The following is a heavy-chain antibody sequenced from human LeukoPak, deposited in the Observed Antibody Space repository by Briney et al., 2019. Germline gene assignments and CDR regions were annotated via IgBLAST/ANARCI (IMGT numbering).Heavy chain of an antibody. J-gene: IGHJ5*02. CDR3: ARAKRSGYYQNNWFDP. D-gene: IGHD3-3*01. V-gene: IGHV4-34*01. CDR2: INHSGST. Sequence: SETLSLTCAVYGGSFSGYYWSWIRQPPGKELEWIGEINHSGSTNYNPSLKSRVTISVDTSKNQFSLKLSSVTAADTAVYYCARAKRSGYYQNNWFDPWGQGTLVTVSS. CDR1: GGSFSGYY.